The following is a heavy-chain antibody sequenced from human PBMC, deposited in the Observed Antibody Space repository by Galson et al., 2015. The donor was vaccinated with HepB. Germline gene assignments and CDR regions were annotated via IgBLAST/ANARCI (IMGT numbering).Heavy chain of an antibody. CDR2: ITSSGGNS. J-gene: IGHJ4*02. D-gene: IGHD2-15*01. Sequence: SLRLSCAASGFSFTRYAMTWVRQAPGKGLEWVSSITSSGGNSYYTDSVKGRFTASRDNSKNTLLLQLNSLRAEDTAMYLCAKDGIMVANNPYHFHYWGQGTLVTVSS. CDR1: GFSFTRYA. V-gene: IGHV3-23*01. CDR3: AKDGIMVANNPYHFHY.